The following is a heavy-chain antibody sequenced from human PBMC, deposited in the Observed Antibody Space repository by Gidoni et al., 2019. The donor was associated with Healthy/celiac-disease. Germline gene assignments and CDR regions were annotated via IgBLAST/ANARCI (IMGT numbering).Heavy chain of an antibody. Sequence: EVQLVESGGGLVQPGGSLRLSCAASGFTFSSYEMNWVHQAPGKGLEWVSYISSSGSTIYYADSVKGRFTISRDNAKNSLYLQMNSLRAEDTAVYYCAGARGRGLVITTVRFDYWGQGTLVTVSS. V-gene: IGHV3-48*03. CDR2: ISSSGSTI. CDR1: GFTFSSYE. CDR3: AGARGRGLVITTVRFDY. D-gene: IGHD3-10*01. J-gene: IGHJ4*02.